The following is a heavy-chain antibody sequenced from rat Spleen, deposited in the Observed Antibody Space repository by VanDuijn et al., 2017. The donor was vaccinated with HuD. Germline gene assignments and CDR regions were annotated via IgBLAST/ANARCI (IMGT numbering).Heavy chain of an antibody. D-gene: IGHD1-12*02. CDR3: TSHYDGTYPFTY. J-gene: IGHJ3*01. CDR1: GFTFSDYY. V-gene: IGHV5-7*01. Sequence: EVQLVESGGGLVQPGRSLKLSCVASGFTFSDYYMAWVRQAPKKGLEWVATIIYDGSSTYYRDSVKGRFTLYRDNAKSTLSLQMDSLRFEDTASYSCTSHYDGTYPFTYWGQGTLVTVSS. CDR2: IIYDGSST.